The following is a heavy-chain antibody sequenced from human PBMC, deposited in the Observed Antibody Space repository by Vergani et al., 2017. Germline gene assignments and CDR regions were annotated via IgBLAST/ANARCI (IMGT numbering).Heavy chain of an antibody. CDR1: GGSFSGYY. CDR3: APRRPYCSGGSCYNADYGMDF. V-gene: IGHV4-34*01. D-gene: IGHD2-15*01. J-gene: IGHJ6*02. Sequence: QVQLQQWGAGLLKPSETLSLTCAVYGGSFSGYYWSWIRQPPGKGLEWIGEINHSGSTNYNPSLKSRVTISVDTSKNQFSLKLSSVTAADTAVYYCAPRRPYCSGGSCYNADYGMDFWGQGTTVTVSS. CDR2: INHSGST.